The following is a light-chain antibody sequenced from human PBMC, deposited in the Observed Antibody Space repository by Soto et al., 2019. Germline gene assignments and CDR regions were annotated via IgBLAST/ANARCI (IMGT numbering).Light chain of an antibody. J-gene: IGKJ1*01. Sequence: DIQMTQSPSTLSASVGDRVTITCRASQSISSWLAWYQQKPGKAPKLLIYKASSLESGVPSRFSGSGYGTEFTLTISSLQPYDFATYYCQQYNSYSGTFGQGTKVEIK. CDR2: KAS. CDR1: QSISSW. CDR3: QQYNSYSGT. V-gene: IGKV1-5*03.